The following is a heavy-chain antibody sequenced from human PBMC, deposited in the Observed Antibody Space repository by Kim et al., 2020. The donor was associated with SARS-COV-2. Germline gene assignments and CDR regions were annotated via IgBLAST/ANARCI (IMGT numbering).Heavy chain of an antibody. Sequence: GGSLRLSCTAFGFTFSTYIMTWVRETPGKGLEWVSAIRGDGRNTYYANSVQGRFTISRDNSENTVYLQMNSLRAEDTAVYYCAKGHWNDNWGQGTLVTAS. D-gene: IGHD1-1*01. CDR1: GFTFSTYI. CDR2: IRGDGRNT. J-gene: IGHJ4*02. CDR3: AKGHWNDN. V-gene: IGHV3-23*01.